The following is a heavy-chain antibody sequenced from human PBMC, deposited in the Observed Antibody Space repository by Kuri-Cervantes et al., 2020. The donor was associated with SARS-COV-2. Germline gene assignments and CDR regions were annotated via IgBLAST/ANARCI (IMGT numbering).Heavy chain of an antibody. CDR2: IYYSGST. CDR1: GGSVSSGSYY. D-gene: IGHD1-26*01. V-gene: IGHV4-61*01. J-gene: IGHJ4*02. Sequence: SETLSLTCTVSGGSVSSGSYYWSWIRQPPGKGLEWIGYIYYSGSTNYIPSLKSRVTISVDTSKNQFSLKLSSVTAADTAVYYCARDSGGSYRDFDYWGQGTLVTVSS. CDR3: ARDSGGSYRDFDY.